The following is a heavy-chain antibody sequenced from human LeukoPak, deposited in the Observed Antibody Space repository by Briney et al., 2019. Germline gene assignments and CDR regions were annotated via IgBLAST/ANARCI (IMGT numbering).Heavy chain of an antibody. J-gene: IGHJ4*02. D-gene: IGHD2-15*01. CDR2: ISATGGGA. CDR1: GFTFKNFA. CDR3: AKARGVAATRISFDY. Sequence: PGGSLRLSCAASGFTFKNFAMTWVRQAPGKGLEWVSTISATGGGAYYADSVKGRFTISRDNSKDTLSLQMNTLRAEDTAVYYCAKARGVAATRISFDYWGQGTLVTVSS. V-gene: IGHV3-23*01.